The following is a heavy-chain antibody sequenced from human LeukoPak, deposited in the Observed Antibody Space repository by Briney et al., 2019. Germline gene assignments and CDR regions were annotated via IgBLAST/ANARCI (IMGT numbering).Heavy chain of an antibody. J-gene: IGHJ4*02. V-gene: IGHV3-23*01. CDR3: PNDVDY. CDR2: ISGSGDNT. Sequence: GGSLRLSCAASGFTFNDYAMSWARQARGKGLEWVSSISGSGDNTSYADSVKGRFTISRDNSKNTLYLQMNSLRAEDSAVDYCPNDVDYWAQGTLVTVSS. CDR1: GFTFNDYA.